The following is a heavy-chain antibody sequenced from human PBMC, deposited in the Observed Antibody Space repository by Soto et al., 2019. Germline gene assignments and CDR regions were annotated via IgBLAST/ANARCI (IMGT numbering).Heavy chain of an antibody. Sequence: GGSLRLSCAASGFTFSSYAMSWVRQAPGKGLEWVSAISGSGGSTYYADSVKGRFTISRDNSKNTPYLQMNSLRAEDTAVYYCAKEIAYYYGSGTLAYYFDYCGKGTLVTVYS. V-gene: IGHV3-23*01. CDR3: AKEIAYYYGSGTLAYYFDY. CDR2: ISGSGGST. CDR1: GFTFSSYA. J-gene: IGHJ4*02. D-gene: IGHD3-10*01.